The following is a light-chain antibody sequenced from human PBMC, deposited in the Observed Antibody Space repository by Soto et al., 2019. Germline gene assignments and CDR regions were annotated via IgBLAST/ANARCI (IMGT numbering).Light chain of an antibody. Sequence: SALAQPASLSASPGQSITISCTRTSSDIGAYNYVSWYQHHPGKAPKLMIYVVSNRPSGVSNRFSGSKSGNTASLTISGLQAEDEADYYCSSYTTSSTYVFGAGTKVTVL. CDR3: SSYTTSSTYV. CDR2: VVS. J-gene: IGLJ1*01. V-gene: IGLV2-14*03. CDR1: SSDIGAYNY.